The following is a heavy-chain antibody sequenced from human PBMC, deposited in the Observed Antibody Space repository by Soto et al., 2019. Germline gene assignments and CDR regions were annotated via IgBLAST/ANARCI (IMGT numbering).Heavy chain of an antibody. D-gene: IGHD1-26*01. CDR1: GGSISSSNW. J-gene: IGHJ6*02. CDR2: IYHSGST. Sequence: PSETLSLTCAVSGGSISSSNWWSWVRQPPGKGLEWIGEIYHSGSTNYNPSLKSRVTISVDKSKNQFSLKLSSVTAADTAVYYCARISGSDYYGMDVWGQGTTVTVSS. V-gene: IGHV4-4*02. CDR3: ARISGSDYYGMDV.